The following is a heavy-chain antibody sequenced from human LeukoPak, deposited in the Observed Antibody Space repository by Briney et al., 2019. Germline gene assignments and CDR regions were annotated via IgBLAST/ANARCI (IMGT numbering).Heavy chain of an antibody. CDR2: IYYSGST. V-gene: IGHV4-31*03. CDR3: ARGQRGSGYPRKYYGMDV. J-gene: IGHJ6*02. D-gene: IGHD5-12*01. CDR1: GGSISSGGYY. Sequence: SETLSLTCTVSGGSISSGGYYWSWIRQHPGKGLEWIGYIYYSGSTYYNPSLKSRVTISVDTSKNQFSLKLSSVTAADTAVYYCARGQRGSGYPRKYYGMDVWGQGTTVTVSS.